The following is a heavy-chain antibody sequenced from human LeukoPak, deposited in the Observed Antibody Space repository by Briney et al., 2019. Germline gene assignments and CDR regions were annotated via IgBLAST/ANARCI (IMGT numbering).Heavy chain of an antibody. J-gene: IGHJ4*02. CDR1: GFAFGTYA. CDR3: ARDPYNTILYRLAH. CDR2: ISADGQVT. D-gene: IGHD3-10*01. V-gene: IGHV3-23*01. Sequence: GGSLRLSCAGSGFAFGTYAMSGVRQAPGMGLEWVSSISADGQVTDSADSVEGRFTDSRDNYKSTLYLQLNSLRAEDTATYYCARDPYNTILYRLAHWGQGTLVTVSS.